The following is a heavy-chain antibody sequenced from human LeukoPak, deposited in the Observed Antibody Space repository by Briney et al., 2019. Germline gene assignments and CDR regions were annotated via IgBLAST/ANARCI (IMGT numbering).Heavy chain of an antibody. D-gene: IGHD4-11*01. CDR3: ASSLGTVRYYFDY. Sequence: SVKVSCKASGGTYSSYAISWVRQAPGQGLEWMGGIIPIFGTANYAQKFQGRVTITADESTSTAYMELSSLRSEDTAVYYCASSLGTVRYYFDYWGQGTLATVSS. J-gene: IGHJ4*02. CDR1: GGTYSSYA. CDR2: IIPIFGTA. V-gene: IGHV1-69*13.